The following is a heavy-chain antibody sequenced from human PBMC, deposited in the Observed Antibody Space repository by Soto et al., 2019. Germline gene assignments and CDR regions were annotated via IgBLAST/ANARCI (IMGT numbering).Heavy chain of an antibody. J-gene: IGHJ4*02. V-gene: IGHV3-48*03. CDR3: ARDPGGVAGTPDYFDY. CDR2: ISSSGSTI. D-gene: IGHD6-19*01. Sequence: HPGGSLRLSCAASGFTFSSYEMNWVRQAPGKGLEWVSYISSSGSTIYYADSVKGRFTISRDNAKNSLYLQMNSLRAEDTAVYYCARDPGGVAGTPDYFDYWGQGTLVTVSS. CDR1: GFTFSSYE.